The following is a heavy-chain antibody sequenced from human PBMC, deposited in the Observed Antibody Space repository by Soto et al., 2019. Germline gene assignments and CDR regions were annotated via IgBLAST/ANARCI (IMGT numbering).Heavy chain of an antibody. Sequence: QVQLVQSGAEVKKPGASVKVSRKASGYTFTSYDINWVRPATGQALEWMGWMKPNRVNTCYAQKFQGRVTMTRNTSISTAYTELSSLRSEDTALYNCATEKTAYGMDVWGQGTTVTVSS. CDR3: ATEKTAYGMDV. CDR2: MKPNRVNT. J-gene: IGHJ6*02. CDR1: GYTFTSYD. V-gene: IGHV1-8*01.